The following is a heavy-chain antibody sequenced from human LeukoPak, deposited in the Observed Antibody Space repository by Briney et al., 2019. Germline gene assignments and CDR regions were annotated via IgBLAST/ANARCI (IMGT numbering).Heavy chain of an antibody. CDR1: GGSFSGYY. CDR2: INHSGST. D-gene: IGHD4-17*01. CDR3: ARSDLYGDYPPGNY. Sequence: KPSETLSLTCAGYGGSFSGYYWSWIRQPPGKGLEWIGEINHSGSTNYNPSLKSRVTISVDTSKNQFSLKLSSVTAADTAFYYCARSDLYGDYPPGNYWGQGTLVAVSS. V-gene: IGHV4-34*01. J-gene: IGHJ4*02.